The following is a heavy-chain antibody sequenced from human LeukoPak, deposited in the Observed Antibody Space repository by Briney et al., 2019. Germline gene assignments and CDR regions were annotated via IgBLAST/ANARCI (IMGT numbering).Heavy chain of an antibody. V-gene: IGHV3-23*01. Sequence: LPGGSLRLSCAASGFTFSSYAMSWVRQAPGKGLEWVSAISGSGGSTYYADSVKGRFTISRDNSKNTLYLQMNSLRAEDTAVYYCAKDLMYYNDSSGSPHDYWGQGTLVTVSS. J-gene: IGHJ4*02. CDR2: ISGSGGST. D-gene: IGHD3-22*01. CDR1: GFTFSSYA. CDR3: AKDLMYYNDSSGSPHDY.